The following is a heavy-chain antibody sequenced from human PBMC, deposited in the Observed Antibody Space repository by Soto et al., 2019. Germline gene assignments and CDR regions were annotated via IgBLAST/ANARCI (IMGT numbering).Heavy chain of an antibody. V-gene: IGHV4-59*11. CDR1: GGSISSHY. CDR2: IYYSGNT. Sequence: PSETLSLTCTVSGGSISSHYWSWIRQPPGKGLEWIAYIYYSGNTNYNPSLKSRVTISVDTSKNQLSLKLSSVTAADTAVYYCARLLGMSQIDPWGQGTLLTVS. D-gene: IGHD1-26*01. CDR3: ARLLGMSQIDP. J-gene: IGHJ5*02.